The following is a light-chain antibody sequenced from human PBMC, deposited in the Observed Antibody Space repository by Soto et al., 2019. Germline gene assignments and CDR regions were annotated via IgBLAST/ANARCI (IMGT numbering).Light chain of an antibody. Sequence: DIQMTQSPSSLSASVGDRVTITCRASQSISSYLNWYQQKPGKAPKLLIYAASSLQSGVPSRFSGRGSGTDFTLTISSLQPEDFATYYCQQSYSTPQLSFCGGTKVEIK. CDR3: QQSYSTPQLS. CDR2: AAS. V-gene: IGKV1-39*01. CDR1: QSISSY. J-gene: IGKJ4*01.